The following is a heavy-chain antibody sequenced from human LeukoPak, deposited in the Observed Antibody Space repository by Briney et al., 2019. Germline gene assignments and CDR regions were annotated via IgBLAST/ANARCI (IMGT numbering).Heavy chain of an antibody. V-gene: IGHV3-30*18. Sequence: GGSLRLSCAASGFTFSSYGMHWVRQAPGKGLEWVAVISYDGSNKYYADSVKGRLTISRDNSKNTLYLQMNSLRAEDTAVYYCAKAAPTRPRRYGYCYYGMDVWGKGTTVTVSS. J-gene: IGHJ6*04. CDR2: ISYDGSNK. D-gene: IGHD1-1*01. CDR3: AKAAPTRPRRYGYCYYGMDV. CDR1: GFTFSSYG.